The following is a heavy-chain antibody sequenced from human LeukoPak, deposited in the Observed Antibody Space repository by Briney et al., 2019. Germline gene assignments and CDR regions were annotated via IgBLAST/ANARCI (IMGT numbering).Heavy chain of an antibody. V-gene: IGHV3-66*02. D-gene: IGHD6-13*01. CDR2: IYTGGST. CDR3: ARGFGKAAADVFGGYTMDV. CDR1: GFTVNSNY. J-gene: IGHJ6*02. Sequence: GVSLRLSCAASGFTVNSNYMSWVRQAPGKGLEWVSLIYTGGSTYYADSVRGRFIISRDNSKNTLYLQMNSLRPEDTAIYYCARGFGKAAADVFGGYTMDVWGQGTTVTVSS.